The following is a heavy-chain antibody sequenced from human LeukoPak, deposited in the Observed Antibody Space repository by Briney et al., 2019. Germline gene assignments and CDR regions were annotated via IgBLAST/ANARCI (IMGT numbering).Heavy chain of an antibody. Sequence: GGSLRLSCAASGFTVSSNYMSWVRQAPGKGLEWVSRINSDGSSTSYADSVKGRFTISRDNAKNTLYLQMNSLRAEDTAVYYCAKGPLTPAAVGTTPTIHRVFDPWGQGTLVTVSS. V-gene: IGHV3-74*01. CDR2: INSDGSST. D-gene: IGHD6-13*01. CDR3: AKGPLTPAAVGTTPTIHRVFDP. CDR1: GFTVSSNY. J-gene: IGHJ5*02.